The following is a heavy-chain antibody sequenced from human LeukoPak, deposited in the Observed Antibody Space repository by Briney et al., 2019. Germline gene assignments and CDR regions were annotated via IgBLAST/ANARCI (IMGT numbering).Heavy chain of an antibody. CDR1: GFTFSGYD. CDR3: ARDHRGDRY. J-gene: IGHJ4*02. D-gene: IGHD4-17*01. CDR2: ISSSGSTI. Sequence: PGGSLRPSCAASGFTFSGYDIHWVRQAPGKGLEWVSYISSSGSTIYYADSVKDRFTISRDNAKNSLYLQMNSLRAEDTAVYYCARDHRGDRYWGQGTLVTVSS. V-gene: IGHV3-48*03.